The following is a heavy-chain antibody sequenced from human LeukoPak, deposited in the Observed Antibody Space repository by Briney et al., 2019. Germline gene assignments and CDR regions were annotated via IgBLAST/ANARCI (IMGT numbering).Heavy chain of an antibody. D-gene: IGHD1-26*01. CDR1: GGTFSSYA. V-gene: IGHV1-69*13. Sequence: GASVKVSCKASGGTFSSYAISWVRQAPGQGLEWMGGIIPIFGTANYAQKFQGRVTITADESTSTAYMELSSLRSEDTAVYYCARGSRMMVGVPYNWFDPWGQGTLVTVSS. CDR2: IIPIFGTA. J-gene: IGHJ5*02. CDR3: ARGSRMMVGVPYNWFDP.